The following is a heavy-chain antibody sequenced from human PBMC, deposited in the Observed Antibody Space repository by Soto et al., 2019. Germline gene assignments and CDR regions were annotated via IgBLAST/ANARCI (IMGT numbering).Heavy chain of an antibody. Sequence: QVQLVESGGGLVKPGGSLRLSCAASGFTFSDYYMSWIRQAPGKGLEWVSYISSSGSTIYYADSVKGRFTISRDNAKNSLYLQMNSLRAEDTAVYYCARAYSSSWYTPSYYYYDGMDVWGQGTTVTVSS. CDR2: ISSSGSTI. J-gene: IGHJ6*02. D-gene: IGHD6-13*01. CDR3: ARAYSSSWYTPSYYYYDGMDV. V-gene: IGHV3-11*01. CDR1: GFTFSDYY.